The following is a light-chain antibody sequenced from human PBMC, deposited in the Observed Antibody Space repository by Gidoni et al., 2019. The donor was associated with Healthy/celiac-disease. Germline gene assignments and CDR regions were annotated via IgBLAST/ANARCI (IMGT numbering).Light chain of an antibody. Sequence: DIPITQSPSTLSASVGDRVTITCRASQSMSNWLALYQQKPVKATKLLIYDASSLESGVPSMFSGSGSGTEFTLTISSLQPDVFATYDFQQYNSPSCTFGQGTKVEIK. J-gene: IGKJ1*01. V-gene: IGKV1-5*01. CDR2: DAS. CDR1: QSMSNW. CDR3: QQYNSPSCT.